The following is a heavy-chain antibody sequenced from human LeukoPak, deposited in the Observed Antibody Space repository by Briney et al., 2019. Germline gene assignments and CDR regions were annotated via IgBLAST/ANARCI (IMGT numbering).Heavy chain of an antibody. CDR1: GFTFSSYW. Sequence: GGSLRLSCAASGFTFSSYWMSWVRQAPGKGLERVANIKQDGSEKDYVDSVKGRFTIARDNAKNSLYLQMNSLRAEDTAVYYCARVRGSGSYYTRWGQGTLVTVSS. CDR3: ARVRGSGSYYTR. D-gene: IGHD3-10*01. J-gene: IGHJ4*02. CDR2: IKQDGSEK. V-gene: IGHV3-7*01.